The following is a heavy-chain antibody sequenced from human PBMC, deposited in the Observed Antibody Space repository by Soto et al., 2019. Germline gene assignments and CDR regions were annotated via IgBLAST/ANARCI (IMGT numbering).Heavy chain of an antibody. CDR2: ISAYNGNT. CDR3: ARGPKGSLSFFDF. J-gene: IGHJ4*02. CDR1: GYSFSSYG. Sequence: GASVKFSCKASGYSFSSYGISWVRQAPGQGLEWMAWISAYNGNTNYAQKLQDRVTLTTDTSTSTAYMELTSLRSDDTAVYYCARGPKGSLSFFDFWGQGTLVTVSS. V-gene: IGHV1-18*01.